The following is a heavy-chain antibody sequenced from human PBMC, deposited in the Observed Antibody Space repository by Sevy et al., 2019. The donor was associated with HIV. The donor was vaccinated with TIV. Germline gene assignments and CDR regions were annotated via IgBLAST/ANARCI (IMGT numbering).Heavy chain of an antibody. CDR3: TRGRRVYADYGVDY. Sequence: GGSLRLSCTASGFTFGEYSMSWFRQAPGKGLEWVSFIRSEVYGGTTEYAASVKGRFTISRDGSKSIAYLQMSSLKTEDTAVYYCTRGRRVYADYGVDYWGQGTLVTVSS. J-gene: IGHJ4*02. CDR2: IRSEVYGGTT. V-gene: IGHV3-49*01. CDR1: GFTFGEYS. D-gene: IGHD4-17*01.